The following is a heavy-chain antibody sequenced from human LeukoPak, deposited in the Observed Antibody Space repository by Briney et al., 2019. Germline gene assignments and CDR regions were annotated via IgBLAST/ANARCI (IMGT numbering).Heavy chain of an antibody. D-gene: IGHD6-13*01. CDR1: RGTFSSYA. Sequence: ASVKVSCKASRGTFSSYAISWVRQAPGQGLEWMGGIIPIFGTANYAQKFQGRVTITADKSTSTAYMELSSLRSEDTAVYYCATPGPEYSSSWYPFDYWGQGTLVTVSS. V-gene: IGHV1-69*06. CDR3: ATPGPEYSSSWYPFDY. CDR2: IIPIFGTA. J-gene: IGHJ4*02.